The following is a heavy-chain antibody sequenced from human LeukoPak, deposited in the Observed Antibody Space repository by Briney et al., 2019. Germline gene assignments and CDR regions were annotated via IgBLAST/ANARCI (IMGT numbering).Heavy chain of an antibody. CDR2: IYYSGST. Sequence: PSETLSLTCTVSGGSIRTSSYYWSWIRQPPGKGLEWIGYIYYSGSTNYNPSLKSRVTISVDTSKNQFSLKLSSVTAADTAVYYCARVHGVAGTLYYYYGMDVWGQGTTVTVSS. J-gene: IGHJ6*02. CDR3: ARVHGVAGTLYYYYGMDV. D-gene: IGHD6-19*01. CDR1: GGSIRTSSYY. V-gene: IGHV4-61*01.